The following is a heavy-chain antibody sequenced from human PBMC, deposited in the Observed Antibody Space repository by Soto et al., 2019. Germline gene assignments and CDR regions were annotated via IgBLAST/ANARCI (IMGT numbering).Heavy chain of an antibody. CDR2: INAGNGNT. Sequence: SVKVSCKASGYTFTSYAMHWVRQAPGQRLEWMGWINAGNGNTKYSQKFQGRVTITRDTSASTAYMELSSLRSEDTAVYYCARREWDLRAFDYWGQGTLVTVSS. D-gene: IGHD1-26*01. J-gene: IGHJ4*02. V-gene: IGHV1-3*01. CDR1: GYTFTSYA. CDR3: ARREWDLRAFDY.